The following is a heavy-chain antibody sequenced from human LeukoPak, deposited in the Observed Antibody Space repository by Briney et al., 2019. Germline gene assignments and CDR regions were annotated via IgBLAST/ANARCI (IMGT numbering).Heavy chain of an antibody. D-gene: IGHD2-15*01. Sequence: PGGSLRLSCAASGFTFSTYWMDWVRQAPGKGLEWVANIKEGGSEKYYEDSVKGRFTISRDNAKNSLYLQMNSLRAEDTAVYYCARNVGWFRFDYWGQGTLVTVSS. CDR3: ARNVGWFRFDY. V-gene: IGHV3-7*03. J-gene: IGHJ4*02. CDR2: IKEGGSEK. CDR1: GFTFSTYW.